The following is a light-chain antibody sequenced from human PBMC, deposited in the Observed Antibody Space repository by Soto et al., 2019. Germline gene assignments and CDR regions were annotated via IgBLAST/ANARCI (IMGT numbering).Light chain of an antibody. Sequence: LTQPPSASGTPGQTVTISCSGSSSNIGSNSVYWYQQLPGTAPKLLIHSSNQRPSGVPDRFSGSKSGTSASLAVSGLRSEDEADYYCSAWDDSLRGPVFGTGTKVTVL. CDR2: SSN. CDR1: SSNIGSNS. CDR3: SAWDDSLRGPV. V-gene: IGLV1-47*02. J-gene: IGLJ1*01.